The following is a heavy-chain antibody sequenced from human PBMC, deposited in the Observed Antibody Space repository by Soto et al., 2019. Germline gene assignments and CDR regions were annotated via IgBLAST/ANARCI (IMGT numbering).Heavy chain of an antibody. J-gene: IGHJ2*01. Sequence: EVQLVESGGGLVKPGGSLRLSCAASGFTFSSYSMNWVRQAPGKGLEWVSSISSSSSYIYYADSVKGRFTISRDNAKNSLYLQMNGLRAEDTAVYYCAGGGVAVAGTGYFDLWGRGTLVTVSS. CDR3: AGGGVAVAGTGYFDL. D-gene: IGHD6-19*01. V-gene: IGHV3-21*01. CDR2: ISSSSSYI. CDR1: GFTFSSYS.